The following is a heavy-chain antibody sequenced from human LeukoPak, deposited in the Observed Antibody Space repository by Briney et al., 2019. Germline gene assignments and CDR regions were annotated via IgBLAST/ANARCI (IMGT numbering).Heavy chain of an antibody. Sequence: SETLSLTCTVSGGSISSGSYYWSWIRQPAGKGLEWIGRIYTSGSTNYNPSLKSRVTMSVDTSKNQFSLKLSSVTAADTAVYYCARLSSSWYQDWYFDLWGRGTLVTVSS. CDR3: ARLSSSWYQDWYFDL. CDR2: IYTSGST. D-gene: IGHD6-13*01. J-gene: IGHJ2*01. V-gene: IGHV4-61*02. CDR1: GGSISSGSYY.